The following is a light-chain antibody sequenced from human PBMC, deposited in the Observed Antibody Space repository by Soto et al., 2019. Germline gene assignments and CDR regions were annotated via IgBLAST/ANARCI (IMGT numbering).Light chain of an antibody. V-gene: IGKV1-5*03. J-gene: IGKJ1*01. CDR2: KAS. Sequence: DIQMTQSPSTLSVSLGYRFTITCLASQTISSWLAWYQQKPGKAPKLLIYKASTLKSGVPSRISGSGSGTEFTLTISSLQPDDFATYYCQQYTSYPWTFGQGTKV. CDR3: QQYTSYPWT. CDR1: QTISSW.